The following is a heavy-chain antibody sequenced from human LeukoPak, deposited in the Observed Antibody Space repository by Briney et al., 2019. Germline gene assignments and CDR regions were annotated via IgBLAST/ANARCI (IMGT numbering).Heavy chain of an antibody. CDR2: VSGGGTTT. CDR3: AKYFLGGSYYHLDY. CDR1: GFTFINYA. D-gene: IGHD1-26*01. Sequence: GGSLRLSCAASGFTFINYAMTWVRQAPGKGLEWVSSVSGGGTTTFYADSVRGRLTISRDNSDNTLYPQMNSLRAEDTAVYFCAKYFLGGSYYHLDYWGQGTLVTVSS. V-gene: IGHV3-23*01. J-gene: IGHJ4*02.